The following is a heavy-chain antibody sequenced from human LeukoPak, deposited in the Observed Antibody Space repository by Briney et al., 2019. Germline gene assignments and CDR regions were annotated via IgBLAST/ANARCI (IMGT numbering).Heavy chain of an antibody. D-gene: IGHD1-26*01. V-gene: IGHV1-18*01. CDR3: ARAGGELLEGGYYYYYMDV. Sequence: AASVKVSCKASGYTFTSYDINWVRQAPGQGLEWMGWISAYNGNTNYAQKLQGRVTMTTDTSTSTAYMELRSLRSDDTAVYYCARAGGELLEGGYYYYYMDVWGKGTTVTVSS. J-gene: IGHJ6*03. CDR1: GYTFTSYD. CDR2: ISAYNGNT.